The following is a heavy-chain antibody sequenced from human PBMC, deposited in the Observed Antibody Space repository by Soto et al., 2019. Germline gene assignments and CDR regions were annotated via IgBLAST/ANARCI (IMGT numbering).Heavy chain of an antibody. V-gene: IGHV6-1*01. CDR1: GDSVSSNRAA. CDR2: TYYRAKWNN. J-gene: IGHJ4*02. D-gene: IGHD2-2*01. CDR3: ARGSCYVDY. Sequence: KQSQTLSLTCAISGDSVSSNRAAWNWIRQSPSRGLECLRSTYYRAKWNNDYAVSVKSRLTINPDTSKNQFSLQLNSVTPDDTAVYYCARGSCYVDYWGQGTLVTVSS.